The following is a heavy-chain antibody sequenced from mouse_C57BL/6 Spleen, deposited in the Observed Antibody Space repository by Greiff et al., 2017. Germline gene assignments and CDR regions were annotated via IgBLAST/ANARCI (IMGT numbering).Heavy chain of an antibody. CDR1: GYTFTSYW. CDR3: ARRYGSSPYAMDY. V-gene: IGHV1-50*01. Sequence: VQLQQSGAELVKPGASVKLSCKASGYTFTSYWMQWVKQRPGQGLEWIGEIDPSDSYTNYNQKFKGKATLTVDTSSSTAYMQLSSLTSEDSAVYYCARRYGSSPYAMDYWGQGTSVTVSS. CDR2: IDPSDSYT. D-gene: IGHD1-1*01. J-gene: IGHJ4*01.